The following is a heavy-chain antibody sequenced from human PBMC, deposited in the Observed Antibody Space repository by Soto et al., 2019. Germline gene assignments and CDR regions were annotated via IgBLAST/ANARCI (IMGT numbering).Heavy chain of an antibody. V-gene: IGHV1-18*01. J-gene: IGHJ6*02. CDR2: ISAYNGNT. D-gene: IGHD6-13*01. Sequence: QVQLVQSGAEVKKPGASVKVSCKASGYTFTSYGISWVRQAPGQGLEWMGWISAYNGNTNYAQKLQGRSNMNTDTSTRTAYMELRSLRSGDTAVYYCARVNGKGDSSWYPYYYYYGMDVWGQGTTVTVSS. CDR3: ARVNGKGDSSWYPYYYYYGMDV. CDR1: GYTFTSYG.